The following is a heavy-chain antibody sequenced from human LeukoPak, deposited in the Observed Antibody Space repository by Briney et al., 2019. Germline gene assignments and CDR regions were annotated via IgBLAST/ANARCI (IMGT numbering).Heavy chain of an antibody. CDR1: GYTFTSYD. Sequence: ASVKVSCKASGYTFTSYDINWVRQATGQGLEWMGWMNPNSANTGYAQKFQGRVTMTRNTSISTAYMELSSLRSEDTAMYYCARGLRDSSGREYFQHWGQGTRVTVSS. CDR2: MNPNSANT. J-gene: IGHJ1*01. V-gene: IGHV1-8*01. CDR3: ARGLRDSSGREYFQH. D-gene: IGHD3-22*01.